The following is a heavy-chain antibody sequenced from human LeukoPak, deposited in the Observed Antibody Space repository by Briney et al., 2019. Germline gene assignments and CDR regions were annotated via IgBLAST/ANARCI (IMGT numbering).Heavy chain of an antibody. CDR2: IYHSGST. Sequence: SETLSLTCTVSGYSISSGYYWGWIRQPPGKGLEWIGSIYHSGSTYYNPSLKSRVTISVDTSKNQFSLKLSSVTAADTAVYYCARDGLPAEPYDSSGYYSNWFDPWGQGTLVTVSS. V-gene: IGHV4-38-2*02. CDR3: ARDGLPAEPYDSSGYYSNWFDP. CDR1: GYSISSGYY. D-gene: IGHD3-22*01. J-gene: IGHJ5*02.